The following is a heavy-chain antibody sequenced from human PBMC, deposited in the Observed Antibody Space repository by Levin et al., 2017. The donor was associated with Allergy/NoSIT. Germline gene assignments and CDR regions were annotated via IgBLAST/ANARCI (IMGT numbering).Heavy chain of an antibody. Sequence: GESLKISCKGSGYSFTSYWIGWVRQMPGKGLEWMGIIYPGDSDTRYSPSFQGQVTISADKSISTAYLQWSSLKASDTAMYYCARQFTGTGYSSSWYVGYWGQGTLVTVSS. V-gene: IGHV5-51*01. CDR3: ARQFTGTGYSSSWYVGY. CDR1: GYSFTSYW. CDR2: IYPGDSDT. J-gene: IGHJ4*02. D-gene: IGHD6-13*01.